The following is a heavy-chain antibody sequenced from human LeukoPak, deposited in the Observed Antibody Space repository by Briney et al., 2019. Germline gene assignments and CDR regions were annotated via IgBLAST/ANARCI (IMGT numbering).Heavy chain of an antibody. D-gene: IGHD3-10*01. CDR2: IIPIFGTA. Sequence: GASVKVSCKASGGTFSSYAISWVRQAPGQGLEWMGGIIPIFGTANYAQKFQGRVTITADESTSTAYTELSSLRSEDTAVYYCARELEKLLWFGEFDDAFDIWGQGTMVTVSS. CDR1: GGTFSSYA. J-gene: IGHJ3*02. V-gene: IGHV1-69*13. CDR3: ARELEKLLWFGEFDDAFDI.